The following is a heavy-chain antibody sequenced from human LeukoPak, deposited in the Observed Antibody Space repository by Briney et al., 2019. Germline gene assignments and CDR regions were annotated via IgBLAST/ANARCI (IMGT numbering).Heavy chain of an antibody. J-gene: IGHJ4*02. Sequence: PGGSLRLSCAASGFTFNKYAMHWVRQAPGKGLEWVSSISSSHIDLKYADSVKGRFTISRNNTRNSLSLQMNSLGVDDTATYYCAREHDVLTGGLDYWGQGTLVTVSS. CDR1: GFTFNKYA. CDR3: AREHDVLTGGLDY. D-gene: IGHD3-9*01. CDR2: ISSSHIDL. V-gene: IGHV3-21*01.